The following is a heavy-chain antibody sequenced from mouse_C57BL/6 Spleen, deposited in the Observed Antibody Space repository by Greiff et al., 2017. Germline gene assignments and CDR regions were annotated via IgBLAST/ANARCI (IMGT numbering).Heavy chain of an antibody. CDR2: IYPRDGST. CDR1: GYTFTDHT. CDR3: ARGNGDYPWYFDV. V-gene: IGHV1-78*01. D-gene: IGHD2-4*01. Sequence: VQLQQPDAELVKPGASVKISCKVSGYTFTDHTIHWMKQRPEQGLEWIGYIYPRDGSTKYNEKFKGKATLTADKSSSTAYMQLNSLTSEDSAVYFCARGNGDYPWYFDVWGTGTTVTVSS. J-gene: IGHJ1*03.